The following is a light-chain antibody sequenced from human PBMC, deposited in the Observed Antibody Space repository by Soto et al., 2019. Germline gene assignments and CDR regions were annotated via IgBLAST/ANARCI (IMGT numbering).Light chain of an antibody. J-gene: IGKJ4*01. CDR2: QAS. CDR1: QSISHW. Sequence: DIQMTQSPSTLSASVGDRVTITCRASQSISHWLAWYRQRPGKAPTVLIYQASALESGVPSRFSGSGSGTEFTLTISGLQPDDFATYYCQQYSRYSITIGGGTKVE. V-gene: IGKV1-5*03. CDR3: QQYSRYSIT.